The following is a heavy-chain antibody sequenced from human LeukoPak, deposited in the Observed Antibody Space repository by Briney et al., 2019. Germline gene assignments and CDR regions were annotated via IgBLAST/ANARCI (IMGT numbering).Heavy chain of an antibody. CDR2: IYYSGST. CDR1: GGSISSSSYY. V-gene: IGHV4-39*07. Sequence: SETLSLTCTVSGGSISSSSYYWGWIRQPPGKGLEWIGSIYYSGSTYYNPSLKSRVTISVDTSKNQFSLKLSSVTAADTAVYYCARENSGSYREFDYWGQGTLVTVSS. CDR3: ARENSGSYREFDY. D-gene: IGHD1-26*01. J-gene: IGHJ4*02.